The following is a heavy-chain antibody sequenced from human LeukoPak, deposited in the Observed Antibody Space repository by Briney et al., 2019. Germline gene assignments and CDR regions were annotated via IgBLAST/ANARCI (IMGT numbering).Heavy chain of an antibody. Sequence: SETLSLTCTVSGGSISSYYWSWIRQPPGKGLEWIGYIYSSGGTNYNPSLKSRVTISVDTSKNQFSLKLSSVTAADTAVYYCARLSQVGDSSGYRDYYYMDVWGKGTTVTVSS. CDR1: GGSISSYY. CDR3: ARLSQVGDSSGYRDYYYMDV. CDR2: IYSSGGT. J-gene: IGHJ6*03. D-gene: IGHD3-22*01. V-gene: IGHV4-4*09.